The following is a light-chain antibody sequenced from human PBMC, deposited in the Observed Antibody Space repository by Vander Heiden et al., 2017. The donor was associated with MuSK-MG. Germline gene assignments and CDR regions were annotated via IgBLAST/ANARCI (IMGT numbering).Light chain of an antibody. V-gene: IGKV1-5*03. CDR1: QSMNDW. CDR3: QEYDTYTHTM. Sequence: DIQMPQSPSTLSASVGDRVTITCRASQSMNDWLAWYQQKAGKAPKLLIYQASKLESGVPSRFSGSRSGTEFTLTISSLQPDDFATYYCQEYDTYTHTMFGQGTKVEIK. CDR2: QAS. J-gene: IGKJ1*01.